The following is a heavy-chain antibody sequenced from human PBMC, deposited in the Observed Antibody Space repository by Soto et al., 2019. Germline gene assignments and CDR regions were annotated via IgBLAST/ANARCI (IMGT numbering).Heavy chain of an antibody. Sequence: QLQLQESGPGLVKPSETLSLTCSVSGDSISSSSYYWGWIRQPPGKGLEWIGTINYSGSTYYNPSLKSRVTISLDTSKHQFSLNVSSVTAADTAVYYCASLYGDYVPYWGQGILVSVSS. J-gene: IGHJ4*02. CDR2: INYSGST. D-gene: IGHD4-17*01. V-gene: IGHV4-39*01. CDR1: GDSISSSSYY. CDR3: ASLYGDYVPY.